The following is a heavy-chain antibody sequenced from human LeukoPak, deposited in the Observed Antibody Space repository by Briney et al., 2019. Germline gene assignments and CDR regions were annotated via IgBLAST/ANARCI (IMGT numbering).Heavy chain of an antibody. CDR2: ISSSGSTI. D-gene: IGHD1-26*01. CDR3: AKVVWELLTGYYFDY. Sequence: PGGSLRLSCAASGFTFSSYEMNWVRQAPGKGLEWVSYISSSGSTIYYADSVKGRFTISRDSSKNTLYLQMNSLRAEDTAVYYCAKVVWELLTGYYFDYWGQGTLVTVSS. CDR1: GFTFSSYE. J-gene: IGHJ4*02. V-gene: IGHV3-48*03.